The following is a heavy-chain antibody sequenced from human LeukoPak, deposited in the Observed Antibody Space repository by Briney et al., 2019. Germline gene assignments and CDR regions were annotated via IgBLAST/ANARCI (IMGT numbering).Heavy chain of an antibody. V-gene: IGHV3-23*01. Sequence: GGSLRLSCAASGFTFTTYAMSWVRQAPGKGLEWVSTISGSGGSTYYADSVKGRFTISRDNSKNTLYLQMNSLRAEDTAVYYCAKGLRRNGVDYWGQGTLVTVSS. D-gene: IGHD1-1*01. CDR1: GFTFTTYA. CDR2: ISGSGGST. CDR3: AKGLRRNGVDY. J-gene: IGHJ4*02.